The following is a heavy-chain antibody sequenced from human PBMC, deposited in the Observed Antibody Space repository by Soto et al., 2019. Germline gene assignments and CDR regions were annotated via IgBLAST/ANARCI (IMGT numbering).Heavy chain of an antibody. CDR1: GYTFTSYG. D-gene: IGHD1-26*01. CDR2: ISAYNGNT. V-gene: IGHV1-18*01. J-gene: IGHJ4*02. Sequence: QVQLVQSGAEVKKPGASVKVSCKASGYTFTSYGISWVRQAPGQGLEWMGWISAYNGNTKYAQKLQGRVTTTTDTSTSTDYMELRRLRSDDTAVYYCARDLGGSYYAPVDYWGQGTLVTVSS. CDR3: ARDLGGSYYAPVDY.